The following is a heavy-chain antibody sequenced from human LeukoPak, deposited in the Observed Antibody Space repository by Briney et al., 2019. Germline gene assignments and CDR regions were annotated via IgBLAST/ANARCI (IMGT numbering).Heavy chain of an antibody. CDR1: GFTFSSYG. Sequence: GGSLRLSCAASGFTFSSYGMSWVRQAPGKGLEWVSAISGSGGSTYYADSVKGRFTISRDNSKNTLYLQMNSLRAEDTAVYYCARVMGRYCSSTSCYVDYWGQGTLVTVSS. V-gene: IGHV3-23*01. CDR2: ISGSGGST. CDR3: ARVMGRYCSSTSCYVDY. J-gene: IGHJ4*02. D-gene: IGHD2-2*01.